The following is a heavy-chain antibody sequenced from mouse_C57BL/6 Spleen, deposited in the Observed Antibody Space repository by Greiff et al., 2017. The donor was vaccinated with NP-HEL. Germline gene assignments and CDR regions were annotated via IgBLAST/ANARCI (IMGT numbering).Heavy chain of an antibody. CDR2: IHPNSGST. CDR3: ARWRDYYGSSPYYYAMDY. Sequence: QVQLQQPGAELVKPGASVKLSCKASGYTFTSYWMHRVKQRPGQGLEWIGMIHPNSGSTNYNEKFKSKATLTVDKSSSTAYMQLSSLTSEDSAVYYCARWRDYYGSSPYYYAMDYWGQGTSVTVSS. V-gene: IGHV1-64*01. CDR1: GYTFTSYW. J-gene: IGHJ4*01. D-gene: IGHD1-1*01.